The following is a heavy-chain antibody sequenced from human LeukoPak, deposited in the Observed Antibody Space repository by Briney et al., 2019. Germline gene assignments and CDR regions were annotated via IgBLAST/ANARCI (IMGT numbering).Heavy chain of an antibody. CDR2: TYTSGST. V-gene: IGHV4-61*02. CDR3: AREFRGYFDY. D-gene: IGHD3-10*01. CDR1: GGSISSGSYY. Sequence: SETLSLTCTVSGGSISSGSYYWSWIRQPAGKGLEWIGRTYTSGSTHYNPSLKSRVTISVDTSKNQFSLKLSSVTAADTAVYYCAREFRGYFDYWGQGTLVTVSS. J-gene: IGHJ4*02.